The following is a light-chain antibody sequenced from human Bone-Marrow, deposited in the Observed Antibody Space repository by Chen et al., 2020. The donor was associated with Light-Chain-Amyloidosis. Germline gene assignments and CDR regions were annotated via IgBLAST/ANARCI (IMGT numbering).Light chain of an antibody. CDR2: EDD. Sequence: NIMLTPPHSVSESPGKTVIISCTRSSGSIATNYVQWYQQRPGSSPTTVIYEDDQRPSGVPDRFSCSIDRSSNSASLTISGLKTEDEADYYCQSYQGSSQGVFGGGTKLTVL. CDR1: SGSIATNY. CDR3: QSYQGSSQGV. J-gene: IGLJ3*02. V-gene: IGLV6-57*01.